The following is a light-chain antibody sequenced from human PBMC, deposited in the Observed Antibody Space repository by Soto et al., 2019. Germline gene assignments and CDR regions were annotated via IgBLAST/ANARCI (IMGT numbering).Light chain of an antibody. CDR3: QQYGDSIT. CDR1: QTVRSSY. J-gene: IGKJ4*01. Sequence: IFLTQSPGSLSLSSGERATLSCRASQTVRSSYLAWYQQRPGQPPKLLIYGAFNRAIGTPDRFSGSESGRDYNLTISRLDREDSAVYYCQQYGDSITFGGGTKVEI. V-gene: IGKV3-20*01. CDR2: GAF.